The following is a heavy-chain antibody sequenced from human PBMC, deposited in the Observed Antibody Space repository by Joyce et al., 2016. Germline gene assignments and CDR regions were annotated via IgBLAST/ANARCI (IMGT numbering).Heavy chain of an antibody. D-gene: IGHD4-11*01. V-gene: IGHV3-23*01. CDR1: GFTFNNYG. J-gene: IGHJ6*03. CDR2: ISDIGGST. Sequence: EVQLLESGGGLVQPGGSLTLSCAAYGFTFNNYGLTWVRQAPGKGLEWVSSISDIGGSTYYADSVRDRFTISRDNSKNTLFLQMTSLTAEDTAVYYCAKDRPYSTYYYFYYMDVWGKGTTVTVSS. CDR3: AKDRPYSTYYYFYYMDV.